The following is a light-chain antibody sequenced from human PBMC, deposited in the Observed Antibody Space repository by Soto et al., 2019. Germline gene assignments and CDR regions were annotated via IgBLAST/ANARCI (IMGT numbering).Light chain of an antibody. V-gene: IGKV1-33*01. Sequence: DIQMTQSPSSLSASVGDRVTITCQASQDISNYLNWYQQKPGKAPKLLIYDASNLETGVPSRFSGSGSGTDFTFTISSLQPEDIQTYYCQKYDNLPLPFGGGTKV. CDR1: QDISNY. J-gene: IGKJ4*01. CDR2: DAS. CDR3: QKYDNLPLP.